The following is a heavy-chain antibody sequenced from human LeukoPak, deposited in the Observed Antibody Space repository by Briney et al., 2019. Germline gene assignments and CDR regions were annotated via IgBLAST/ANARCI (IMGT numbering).Heavy chain of an antibody. Sequence: GGSLRLSCAASGFTFSSYAMHWVRQAPGRGLEWVAVISYDGSNKYYADSVKGRFTISRDDSKKTLHLQMNSLRAEDTAVYYCAREGQPYNWFDPWGQGTLVTVSS. D-gene: IGHD6-13*01. CDR1: GFTFSSYA. J-gene: IGHJ5*02. CDR2: ISYDGSNK. V-gene: IGHV3-30*01. CDR3: AREGQPYNWFDP.